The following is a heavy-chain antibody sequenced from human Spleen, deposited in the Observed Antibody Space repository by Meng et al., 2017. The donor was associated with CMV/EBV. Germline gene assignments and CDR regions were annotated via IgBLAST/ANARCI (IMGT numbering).Heavy chain of an antibody. J-gene: IGHJ5*02. V-gene: IGHV1-18*01. D-gene: IGHD6-6*01. CDR1: GYNFSSYG. CDR3: ARCNSSSSSLSWLDP. CDR2: ISGDHVHT. Sequence: ASVKVSCKTSGYNFSSYGVSWVRQAHGQGLEWVGWISGDHVHTKYAQNVKGRVTMTKDTSTSTVYMELRSLGSDDTAVYYCARCNSSSSSLSWLDPWGQGTLVTVSS.